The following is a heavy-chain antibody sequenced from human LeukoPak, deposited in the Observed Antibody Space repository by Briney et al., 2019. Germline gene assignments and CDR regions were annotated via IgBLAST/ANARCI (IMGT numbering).Heavy chain of an antibody. D-gene: IGHD1-26*01. J-gene: IGHJ4*02. CDR3: ARSVGSYDYFDY. V-gene: IGHV1-24*01. CDR1: GYTLTEVS. CDR2: LDPGDGET. Sequence: ASVKVSCKVSGYTLTEVSMHWVRQAPGKGLEWMGGLDPGDGETLYAQKFQGRVTMTTDTSTSTAYMELKSLRSDDTGVYYCARSVGSYDYFDYWGQGTLVTVSS.